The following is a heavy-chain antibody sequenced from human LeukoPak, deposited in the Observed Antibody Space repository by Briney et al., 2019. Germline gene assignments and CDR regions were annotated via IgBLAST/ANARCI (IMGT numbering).Heavy chain of an antibody. CDR2: MNPNSGNT. Sequence: GESLKISCKGSGYTFTSYDINWVRQATGQGLEWMGWMNPNSGNTGYAQKFQGRVTITRNTSISTAYMELSSLRSEDTAVYYCAAAAVPGGYRYYFDYWGQGTLVTVSS. CDR3: AAAAVPGGYRYYFDY. CDR1: GYTFTSYD. J-gene: IGHJ4*02. V-gene: IGHV1-8*01. D-gene: IGHD3-22*01.